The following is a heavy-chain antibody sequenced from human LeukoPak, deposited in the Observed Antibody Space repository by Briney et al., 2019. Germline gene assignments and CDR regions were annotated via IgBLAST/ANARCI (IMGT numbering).Heavy chain of an antibody. CDR2: ISGSGERT. CDR1: GFTFSSYA. J-gene: IGHJ4*02. CDR3: AREHWDFDY. V-gene: IGHV3-23*01. D-gene: IGHD7-27*01. Sequence: GGSLRLSCAASGFTFSSYAMTWVRQAPGKGVEWVSEISGSGERTYYGDSVKGRFTISRDNTKNTLYLQMNSLRAGDTAIYYCAREHWDFDYWGQGTLVTVSS.